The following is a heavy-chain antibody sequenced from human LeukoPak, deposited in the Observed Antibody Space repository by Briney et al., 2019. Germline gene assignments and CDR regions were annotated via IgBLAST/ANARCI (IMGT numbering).Heavy chain of an antibody. V-gene: IGHV1-69*13. J-gene: IGHJ6*02. Sequence: SVKVSCKASGGIFSSYAISWVRQAPGQGLEWMGGIIPIFGTANYAQKFQGRVTITADESTSTAYMELSSLRSEDTAVYYCASTSITIFGVVVGNYYYYYGMDVWGQGTTVTVSS. CDR1: GGIFSSYA. CDR3: ASTSITIFGVVVGNYYYYYGMDV. CDR2: IIPIFGTA. D-gene: IGHD3-3*01.